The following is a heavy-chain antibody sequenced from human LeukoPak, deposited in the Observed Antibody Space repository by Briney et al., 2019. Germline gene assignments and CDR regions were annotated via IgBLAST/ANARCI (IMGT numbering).Heavy chain of an antibody. J-gene: IGHJ4*02. CDR1: GFTFSSYA. V-gene: IGHV3-30*02. CDR3: AKDSAAPISITMVRGRWYFYY. D-gene: IGHD3-10*01. CDR2: IRYDGSNR. Sequence: GESLRLSCAASGFTFSSYAMYWVRQAPGEGLEWEAFIRYDGSNRYYADSVKGRFTISRDNSINTLYLQIHSLRAEDTAVYYCAKDSAAPISITMVRGRWYFYYWGQGTLVTVSS.